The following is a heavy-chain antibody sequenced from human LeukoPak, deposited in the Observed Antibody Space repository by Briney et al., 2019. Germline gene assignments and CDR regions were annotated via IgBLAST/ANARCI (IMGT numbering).Heavy chain of an antibody. D-gene: IGHD1-14*01. Sequence: GGSLRLSCAASGFTFSSYSMNWVRQAPGKGLEWVSSISSSSSYTYYADSVKGRFTISRDNAKNSLYLQMNSLRAEDTAVYYCARAPDVDYWGQGTLVTVSS. CDR2: ISSSSSYT. CDR1: GFTFSSYS. CDR3: ARAPDVDY. J-gene: IGHJ4*02. V-gene: IGHV3-21*01.